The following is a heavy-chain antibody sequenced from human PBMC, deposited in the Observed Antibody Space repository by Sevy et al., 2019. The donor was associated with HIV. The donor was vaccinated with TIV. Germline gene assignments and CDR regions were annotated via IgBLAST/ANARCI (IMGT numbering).Heavy chain of an antibody. J-gene: IGHJ4*02. D-gene: IGHD6-13*01. CDR1: GFTFSSYG. V-gene: IGHV3-30*18. CDR3: AKEFFMAAGTFDY. CDR2: IAYDGSNK. Sequence: GGSLRLSCAASGFTFSSYGMHWVRQAPGKGLEWVAVIAYDGSNKYYADSVKGRFTISRDNSKNTLYLQMNSLRAEDTAGYYCAKEFFMAAGTFDYWGQGTLVTVSS.